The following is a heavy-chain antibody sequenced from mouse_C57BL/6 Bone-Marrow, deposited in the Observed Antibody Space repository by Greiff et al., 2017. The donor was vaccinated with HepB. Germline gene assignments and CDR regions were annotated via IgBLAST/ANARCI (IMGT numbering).Heavy chain of an antibody. D-gene: IGHD2-4*01. CDR2: ISNGGGNT. V-gene: IGHV5-12*01. J-gene: IGHJ4*01. CDR1: GFTFSDYY. Sequence: EVKLMESGGGLVQPGGSLKLSCAASGFTFSDYYMYWVRQTPEKRLEWVAYISNGGGNTYYPDTVKGRFTLFRDNAKNTLYLKMSRLKSEDTAMYYGARRYDYDGFYAMDYWSQGTSVTVSS. CDR3: ARRYDYDGFYAMDY.